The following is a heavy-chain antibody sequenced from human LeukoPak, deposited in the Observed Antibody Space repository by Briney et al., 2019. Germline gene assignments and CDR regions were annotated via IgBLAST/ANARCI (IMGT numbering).Heavy chain of an antibody. D-gene: IGHD2-2*01. CDR1: GGSFSGYY. CDR3: ARSPRGPAAVDY. Sequence: PSETLSLTCAVSGGSFSGYYWSWIRQPPGKGLEWIGEIDHSGSTNYNPSLKSRVTISVDTSKNQFSLKLSSVTAADTAVYYCARSPRGPAAVDYWGQGTLVTVSS. CDR2: IDHSGST. V-gene: IGHV4-34*01. J-gene: IGHJ4*02.